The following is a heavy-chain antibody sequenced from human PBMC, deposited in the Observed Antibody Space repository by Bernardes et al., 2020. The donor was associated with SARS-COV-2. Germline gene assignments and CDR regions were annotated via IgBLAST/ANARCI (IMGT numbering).Heavy chain of an antibody. Sequence: ASVKVSCKASGYTFTQYYMHWVRQAPGQGLEWMGLVDPSGGTTNYAQKFQGRVTIAADESTSTAYMELSSLRSEDTAVYYCARSGTYPDAFDIWGQGTMVTVSS. D-gene: IGHD1-26*01. V-gene: IGHV1-46*01. CDR2: VDPSGGTT. CDR3: ARSGTYPDAFDI. J-gene: IGHJ3*02. CDR1: GYTFTQYY.